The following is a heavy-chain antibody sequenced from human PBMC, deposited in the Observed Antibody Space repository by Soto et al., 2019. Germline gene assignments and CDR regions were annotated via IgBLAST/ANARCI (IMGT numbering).Heavy chain of an antibody. V-gene: IGHV1-69*10. D-gene: IGHD3-10*01. CDR3: ARGPFRPTAMDV. J-gene: IGHJ6*02. Sequence: VRGSCKTSGDNFEKTVFTWVRQAPGQGLEWMGGTIPALGKTHYIEKFQGRVTITVDDATRTVYMEVRDLTSEDTAIYYCARGPFRPTAMDVWGQGTTVTGSS. CDR2: TIPALGKT. CDR1: GDNFEKTV.